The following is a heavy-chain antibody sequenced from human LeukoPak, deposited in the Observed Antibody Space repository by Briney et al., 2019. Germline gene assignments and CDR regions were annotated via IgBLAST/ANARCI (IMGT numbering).Heavy chain of an antibody. CDR2: ISSSSSYI. J-gene: IGHJ4*02. CDR1: GFTFSSYS. D-gene: IGHD5-18*01. CDR3: AGIVTSGYGQYYFDY. Sequence: GGSLRLSCAASGFTFSSYSMNWVRQAPGKGLEWVSSISSSSSYIYYADSVKGRFTISRDNAKNSLYLQMNSLRAEDTAVYYCAGIVTSGYGQYYFDYWGQGTLVTVSS. V-gene: IGHV3-21*01.